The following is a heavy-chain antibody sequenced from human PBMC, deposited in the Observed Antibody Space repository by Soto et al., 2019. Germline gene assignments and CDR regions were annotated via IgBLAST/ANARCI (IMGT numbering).Heavy chain of an antibody. Sequence: PGGSLRLSCAVSGFIVSSNYMSWVRQVPGKGLEYVSVLYSDGRTYYADSVEGRFTIPRDDAKNTLYLHMNSLKSEDTATYYCATAPRHYDTLGFDHWGQGTLVTVSS. CDR1: GFIVSSNY. D-gene: IGHD3-22*01. V-gene: IGHV3-53*01. CDR3: ATAPRHYDTLGFDH. J-gene: IGHJ4*02. CDR2: LYSDGRT.